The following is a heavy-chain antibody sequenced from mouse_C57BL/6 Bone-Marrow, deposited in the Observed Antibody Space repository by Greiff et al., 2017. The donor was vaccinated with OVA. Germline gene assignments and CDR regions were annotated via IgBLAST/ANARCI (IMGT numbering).Heavy chain of an antibody. CDR2: IYTRSGNN. J-gene: IGHJ3*01. D-gene: IGHD3-3*01. Sequence: QVQLQQSGAELARPGASVKLSCKASGYTFTSDGISRVKQRTGQGLEWFVEIYTRSGNNYYNEKFKGKATLTADKSSSTAYMELRSLASEDSAVLYCARRGWGTAYWGRGTLVTVSA. CDR3: ARRGWGTAY. V-gene: IGHV1-81*01. CDR1: GYTFTSDG.